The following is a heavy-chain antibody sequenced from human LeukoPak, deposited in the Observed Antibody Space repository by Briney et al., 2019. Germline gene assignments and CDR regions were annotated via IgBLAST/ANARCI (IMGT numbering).Heavy chain of an antibody. V-gene: IGHV3-48*01. CDR3: ARGTGDY. Sequence: PGGSLRLSCAASGFNFSGFAMNWARQAPGKGLEWVAYIITRSTTTLYADSVKGRFTVSRDNAKNSLYLQLSSLRAEDTAVYYCARGTGDYWGQGTLVAVSS. CDR2: IITRSTTT. J-gene: IGHJ4*02. CDR1: GFNFSGFA.